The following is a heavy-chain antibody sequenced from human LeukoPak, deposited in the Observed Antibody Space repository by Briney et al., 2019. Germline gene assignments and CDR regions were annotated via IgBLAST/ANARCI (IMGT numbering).Heavy chain of an antibody. CDR2: INPNSGGT. CDR3: ARGGSFGGLAFDP. J-gene: IGHJ5*02. D-gene: IGHD1-26*01. Sequence: ASVKVSCKASGYTFTGYYMHWVRQAPGQGLEWMGWINPNSGGTNYAQKFQGRVTMTRDTSISTAYMELSRLRSEDTAVYYCARGGSFGGLAFDPWGQGTLVTVSS. CDR1: GYTFTGYY. V-gene: IGHV1-2*02.